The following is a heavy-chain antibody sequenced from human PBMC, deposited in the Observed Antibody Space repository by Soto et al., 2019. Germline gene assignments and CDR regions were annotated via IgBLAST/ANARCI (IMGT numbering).Heavy chain of an antibody. Sequence: ASVKVSCKASGYTFTGYYMHWVRQAPGQGLEWMGWINPNSGGTNYAQKFQGWVTMTRDTSISTAYMELSRLRSDDTAVYYCARGAKEVTADRVLDYWGQGTPVTVSS. V-gene: IGHV1-2*04. D-gene: IGHD2-21*02. J-gene: IGHJ4*02. CDR1: GYTFTGYY. CDR3: ARGAKEVTADRVLDY. CDR2: INPNSGGT.